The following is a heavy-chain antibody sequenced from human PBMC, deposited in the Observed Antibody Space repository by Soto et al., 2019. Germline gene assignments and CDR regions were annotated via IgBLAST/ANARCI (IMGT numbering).Heavy chain of an antibody. CDR3: ARLVYDTRLNYMYFDF. Sequence: SETLSLTCTVSGGSINSAGHSWGWVRQSPGKGLEWIGYSYHSGSSYYNPSLQSRVTISVDRSKAQFSLKLTSVTAADTAIYFCARLVYDTRLNYMYFDFWGQGALVTVSS. J-gene: IGHJ4*02. CDR1: GGSINSAGHS. D-gene: IGHD2-8*01. V-gene: IGHV4-30-2*06. CDR2: SYHSGSS.